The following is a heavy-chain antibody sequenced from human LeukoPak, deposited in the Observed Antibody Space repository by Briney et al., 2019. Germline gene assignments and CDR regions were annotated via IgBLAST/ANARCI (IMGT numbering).Heavy chain of an antibody. CDR2: INPNSGGT. D-gene: IGHD3-16*01. Sequence: GASLKVSCKASGYTFTGYYMHWVRQAPGQGLEWMGRINPNSGGTNYAKKFQGRVTMTSDTSISTAYMELSRLRSDDTAVYYCAREDVSAYYFDYWGQGTLVTVSS. V-gene: IGHV1-2*06. CDR1: GYTFTGYY. J-gene: IGHJ4*02. CDR3: AREDVSAYYFDY.